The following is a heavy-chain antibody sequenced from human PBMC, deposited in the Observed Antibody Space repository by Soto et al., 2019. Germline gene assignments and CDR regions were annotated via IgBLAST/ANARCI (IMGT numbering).Heavy chain of an antibody. J-gene: IGHJ4*02. Sequence: QVQLVESGGDVVQPGRSLRLSCAASGFSFRGYGMHWVRQAPGKGLEWVALIWFDGSNQYYADSLKGRFTISRDNSNNTLYLQMNSLTAEDTAVYYCARGPGSSGWYVDFWGQGTLVTVSS. CDR2: IWFDGSNQ. D-gene: IGHD6-19*01. CDR3: ARGPGSSGWYVDF. CDR1: GFSFRGYG. V-gene: IGHV3-33*01.